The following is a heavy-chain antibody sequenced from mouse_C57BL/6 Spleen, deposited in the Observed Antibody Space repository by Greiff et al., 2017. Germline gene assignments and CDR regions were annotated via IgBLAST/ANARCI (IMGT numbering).Heavy chain of an antibody. D-gene: IGHD2-4*01. V-gene: IGHV1-81*01. CDR1: GYTFTSYG. CDR3: ARWGDYDGGYYFDY. J-gene: IGHJ2*01. Sequence: QVQLKQSGAELARPGASVKLSCKASGYTFTSYGISWVKQRTGPGLEWIGEIYPRSGNTYYNEKFKGKATLTADKSSSTAYMELRSLTSEDSAVYVCARWGDYDGGYYFDYWGQGTTLTVSS. CDR2: IYPRSGNT.